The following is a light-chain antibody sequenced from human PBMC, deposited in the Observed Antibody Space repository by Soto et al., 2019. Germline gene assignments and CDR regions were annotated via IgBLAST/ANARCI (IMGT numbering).Light chain of an antibody. V-gene: IGKV3-11*01. J-gene: IGKJ5*01. CDR3: QQYHNWPIT. CDR2: DAS. Sequence: EIVLTQSPATLSWSPCQRATVSCSASQSVGSYLAWYQQKPGQAPRLLIYDASNRATGVPARFSGSGSGTDFTLTISSLEPEDFAVYYCQQYHNWPITFGQGTRLEI. CDR1: QSVGSY.